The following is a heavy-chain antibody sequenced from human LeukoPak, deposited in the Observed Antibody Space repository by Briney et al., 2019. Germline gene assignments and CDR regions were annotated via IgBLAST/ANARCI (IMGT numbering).Heavy chain of an antibody. V-gene: IGHV1-69*05. J-gene: IGHJ4*02. Sequence: SVKVSCKASGYTFTSYYMHWLRQAPGQGLEWMGGIIPIFGTANYAQKFQGRVTITTDESTSTAYMELSSLRSEDTAVYYCARGEGYSYVLYWGQGTLVTVSS. CDR1: GYTFTSYY. D-gene: IGHD5-18*01. CDR2: IIPIFGTA. CDR3: ARGEGYSYVLY.